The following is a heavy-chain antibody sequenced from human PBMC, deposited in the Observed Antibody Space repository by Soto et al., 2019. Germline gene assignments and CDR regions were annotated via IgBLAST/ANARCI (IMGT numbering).Heavy chain of an antibody. Sequence: ASVKVSCKASGYTFTSYGISLVRQAPGQGLEWMGWISAYNGNTNYAQKLQGRVTMTTDTSTSTAYMELRGLRSDDTAVYYCARAPDYVSYWRYWGQGTLVTVSS. CDR3: ARAPDYVSYWRY. CDR1: GYTFTSYG. J-gene: IGHJ4*02. D-gene: IGHD4-17*01. CDR2: ISAYNGNT. V-gene: IGHV1-18*01.